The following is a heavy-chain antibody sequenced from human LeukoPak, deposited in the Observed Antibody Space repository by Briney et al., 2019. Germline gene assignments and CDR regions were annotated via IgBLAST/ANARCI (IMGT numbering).Heavy chain of an antibody. CDR1: GYTFTSYY. D-gene: IGHD6-6*01. CDR2: INPSGGST. Sequence: ASVKVSCKASGYTFTSYYMHWVRQAPGQGLEWMGIINPSGGSTSYAQKFQGRVTMTRDTSTSTVYMELSSLRSEGTAGYYCGRAARPRYYYYGMDVWGQGTTVTVSS. J-gene: IGHJ6*02. CDR3: GRAARPRYYYYGMDV. V-gene: IGHV1-46*01.